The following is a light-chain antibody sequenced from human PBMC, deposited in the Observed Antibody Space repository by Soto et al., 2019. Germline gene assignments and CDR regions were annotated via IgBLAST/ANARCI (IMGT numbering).Light chain of an antibody. CDR2: GAT. Sequence: EIVLTQSPGTLSLSPGERATLSCRASQSVSSSYLARYQQRRGQAPRLLIYGATSRATGIPDRFSGSGSGTDFTLTISRLEPEDFAVYYCHQYGSSPATFGQGTKVEIK. CDR3: HQYGSSPAT. V-gene: IGKV3-20*01. J-gene: IGKJ1*01. CDR1: QSVSSSY.